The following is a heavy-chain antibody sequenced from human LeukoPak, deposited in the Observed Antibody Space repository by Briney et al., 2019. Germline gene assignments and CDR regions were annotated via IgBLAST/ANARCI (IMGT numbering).Heavy chain of an antibody. J-gene: IGHJ4*02. CDR3: ARRARSSGYFYAFDY. CDR1: GGSISSSSYY. V-gene: IGHV4-39*01. D-gene: IGHD3-22*01. CDR2: IYYSGST. Sequence: PSETLSLTCTVSGGSISSSSYYWGWIRQPPGKGLEWIGSIYYSGSTYYNPSLKSRVTISVDTSKNQFSLKLSSVTAADTAVYYCARRARSSGYFYAFDYWGQGTLVTVSS.